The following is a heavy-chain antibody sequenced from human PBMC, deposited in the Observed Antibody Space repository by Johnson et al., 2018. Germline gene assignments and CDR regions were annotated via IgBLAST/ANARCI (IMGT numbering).Heavy chain of an antibody. J-gene: IGHJ1*01. CDR2: IIPIFGTA. D-gene: IGHD1-26*01. CDR3: ARDRGVGAPEYFQH. CDR1: GGTFSSYA. V-gene: IGHV1-69*01. Sequence: QVQLVESGAEVKKXGSSVKVSCKASGGTFSSYAISWVRQAPGQGLEWMGGIIPIFGTANYAQKFQGRVTLTADESTSTAYMELSSLRSEDTAVYYCARDRGVGAPEYFQHWGQGTLVTVSS.